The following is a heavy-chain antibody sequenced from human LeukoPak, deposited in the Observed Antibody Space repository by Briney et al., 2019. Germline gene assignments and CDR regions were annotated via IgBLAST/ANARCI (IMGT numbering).Heavy chain of an antibody. Sequence: PSETLSLTCTVSGGSISSYYWSWIRQPAGKGLEWIGRIYSTGSTNYNPSLKSRVTISVDTSKNQFSLKLSSVTAADTAVYYCARQQTTVDAFDIWGQGTMVTVSS. CDR2: IYSTGST. J-gene: IGHJ3*02. CDR3: ARQQTTVDAFDI. CDR1: GGSISSYY. D-gene: IGHD4-17*01. V-gene: IGHV4-4*07.